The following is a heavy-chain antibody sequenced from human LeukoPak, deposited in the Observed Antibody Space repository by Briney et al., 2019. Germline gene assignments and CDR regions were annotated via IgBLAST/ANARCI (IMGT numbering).Heavy chain of an antibody. CDR2: INPNSGVT. V-gene: IGHV1-18*01. CDR3: ARDQIPSLYYYDSSGYRPHYFDY. J-gene: IGHJ4*02. D-gene: IGHD3-22*01. CDR1: GGTFSSYA. Sequence: GASVKVSCKASGGTFSSYAISWVRQAPGQGLEWMGWINPNSGVTNYAQKLQGRVTMTTDTSTSTAYMELRSLRSDDTAVYYCARDQIPSLYYYDSSGYRPHYFDYWGQGTLVTVSS.